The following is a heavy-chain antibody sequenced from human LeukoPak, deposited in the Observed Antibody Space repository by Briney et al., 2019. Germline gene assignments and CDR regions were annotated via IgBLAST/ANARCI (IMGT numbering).Heavy chain of an antibody. CDR2: VYYSGST. V-gene: IGHV4-59*01. CDR3: ARGSSPRDWFDP. CDR1: GGSISSYY. D-gene: IGHD6-13*01. J-gene: IGHJ5*02. Sequence: SETLSLTCTVSGGSISSYYWSWIRQPPGKGLEWIGYVYYSGSTNYNPSLMGRVTMSVDTSKKQFSLKLSSVTAADTAVYYCARGSSPRDWFDPWGQGALVTVSS.